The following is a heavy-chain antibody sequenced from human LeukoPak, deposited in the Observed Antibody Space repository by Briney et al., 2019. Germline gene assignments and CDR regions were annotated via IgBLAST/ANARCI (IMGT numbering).Heavy chain of an antibody. Sequence: SQALSLTCAISGYTFFTNNVAWNWHTQSPWRGLEWLGRTYYRSTWSFDYAVSVKSRITINADTSKSQFSLQLSSVTPEDTAVYYCARGKYTSFDNWGQGTLVTVSS. CDR3: ARGKYTSFDN. CDR2: TYYRSTWSF. V-gene: IGHV6-1*01. D-gene: IGHD6-6*01. CDR1: GYTFFTNNVA. J-gene: IGHJ4*02.